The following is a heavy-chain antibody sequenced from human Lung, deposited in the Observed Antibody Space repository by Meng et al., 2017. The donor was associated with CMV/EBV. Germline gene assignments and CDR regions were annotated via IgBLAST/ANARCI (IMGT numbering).Heavy chain of an antibody. CDR2: IKEDGSEK. D-gene: IGHD1-26*01. CDR1: GFTFSNAW. Sequence: SCAASGFTFSNAWMSWVRQAPGKGLEWVANIKEDGSEKYYVDSVKGRFTISRDNAKNSLYVQMNSLRGEDTAVYYCARAYRAIEYWGQGTLVTVSS. V-gene: IGHV3-7*01. J-gene: IGHJ4*02. CDR3: ARAYRAIEY.